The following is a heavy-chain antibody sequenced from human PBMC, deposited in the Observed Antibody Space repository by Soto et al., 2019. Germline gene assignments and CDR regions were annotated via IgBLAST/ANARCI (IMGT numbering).Heavy chain of an antibody. Sequence: PGGSLRLSCNVSGFTFGNYYMSWIRQAPGKGLESISYISSRGVTIYYADSVKGRFTISRDNAKNSLFLQMDSLRGEDTAVYYCARVTASGWFVNGRDYFDHWGQGTLVTVSS. CDR1: GFTFGNYY. D-gene: IGHD6-19*01. CDR3: ARVTASGWFVNGRDYFDH. J-gene: IGHJ4*02. V-gene: IGHV3-11*01. CDR2: ISSRGVTI.